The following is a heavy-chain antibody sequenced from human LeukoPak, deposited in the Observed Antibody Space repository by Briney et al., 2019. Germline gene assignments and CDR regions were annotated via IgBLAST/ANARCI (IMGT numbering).Heavy chain of an antibody. Sequence: GGSLRPSRAASGFTFSNYWMSWVRQAPGKGLEWVANIKQDGSEKYYVDSVKGRFTISRDNAKNSLILQMNSLRAEDTAVYYCARARLDSVVPAAKDGFDIWGQGTMVTVSS. CDR3: ARARLDSVVPAAKDGFDI. D-gene: IGHD2-2*01. CDR1: GFTFSNYW. V-gene: IGHV3-7*01. J-gene: IGHJ3*02. CDR2: IKQDGSEK.